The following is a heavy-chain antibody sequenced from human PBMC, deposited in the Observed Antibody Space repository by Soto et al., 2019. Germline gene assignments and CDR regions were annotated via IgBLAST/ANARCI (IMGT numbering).Heavy chain of an antibody. J-gene: IGHJ4*02. Sequence: PWWSLRLSCSASVFSGTSYAMSWLRQAPGKGLEWVSVLSGSGIGKEYADSVKGRFTISRDNSRNTLYLQMTGLRVEDTAVYYCAKDRYCSATSCQDFGSWGQGTLVTVSS. D-gene: IGHD2-2*01. CDR3: AKDRYCSATSCQDFGS. CDR1: VFSGTSYA. CDR2: LSGSGIGK. V-gene: IGHV3-23*01.